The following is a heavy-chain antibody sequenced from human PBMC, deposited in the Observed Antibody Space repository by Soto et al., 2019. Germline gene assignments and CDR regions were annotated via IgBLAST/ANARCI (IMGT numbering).Heavy chain of an antibody. CDR2: ISSSSSTI. V-gene: IGHV3-48*01. D-gene: IGHD6-13*01. CDR3: ARDRSSSWERRADQPY. CDR1: GFTFSSYS. Sequence: GGSLRLSCAASGFTFSSYSMNWVRQAPGKGLEWVSYISSSSSTIYYADSVKGRFTISRDNAKNSLYLQMNSLRAEDTAVYYCARDRSSSWERRADQPYWGQGTLVTVSS. J-gene: IGHJ4*02.